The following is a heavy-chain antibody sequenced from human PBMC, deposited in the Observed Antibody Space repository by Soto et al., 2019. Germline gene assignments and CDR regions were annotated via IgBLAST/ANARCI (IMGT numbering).Heavy chain of an antibody. J-gene: IGHJ5*02. CDR1: GFTFSSYS. V-gene: IGHV3-48*01. CDR2: ISSSSSTI. D-gene: IGHD5-12*01. Sequence: PGGSLRLSSEASGFTFSSYSMNWVRQAPGKGLEWVSYISSSSSTIYYADSVKGRFTISRDNAKNSLYLQMNSLRAEDTAVYYCARVPPYVATIRPNWFDPWGQGT. CDR3: ARVPPYVATIRPNWFDP.